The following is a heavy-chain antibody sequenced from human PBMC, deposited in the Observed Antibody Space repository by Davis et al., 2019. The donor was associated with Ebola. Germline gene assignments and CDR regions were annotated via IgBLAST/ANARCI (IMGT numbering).Heavy chain of an antibody. V-gene: IGHV6-1*01. J-gene: IGHJ6*02. D-gene: IGHD5-24*01. CDR1: GDSVSGNNGA. CDR3: TRGWLRGAMDV. CDR2: TYYNSKWCT. Sequence: HSQTLSLTCAISGDSVSGNNGAWNWIRQSPSRGLEWLGRTYYNSKWCTDYAVSVRGRITINPDTSKNQFSLHLNSVTPEDRGVYYCTRGWLRGAMDVWAQGTTVTVSS.